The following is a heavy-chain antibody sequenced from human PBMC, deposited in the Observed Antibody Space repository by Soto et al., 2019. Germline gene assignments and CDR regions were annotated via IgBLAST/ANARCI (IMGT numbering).Heavy chain of an antibody. CDR2: IYSDGST. Sequence: GGSLRLSCAASGLTVSGSYMTWVRQAPGMGLQWVSVIYSDGSTYYADSVKGRFTISRDNSKNTLYLQMNSLRPADTAVYYCVRDQTHILVWFGDLPGTLFDYWGQGALVTVYS. CDR3: VRDQTHILVWFGDLPGTLFDY. CDR1: GLTVSGSY. V-gene: IGHV3-66*02. J-gene: IGHJ4*02. D-gene: IGHD3-10*01.